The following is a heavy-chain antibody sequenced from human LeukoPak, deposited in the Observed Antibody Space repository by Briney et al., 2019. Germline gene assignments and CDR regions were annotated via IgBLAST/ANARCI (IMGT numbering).Heavy chain of an antibody. Sequence: PGGSLRLSCAASGFTFSSYRMNWVRQAPGKGLEWVSSISSSSSYYADSVKGRFTISRDNAKNLLFLQMNSLRAEDTALYYCARDLYGDYSFDYWGQGTLVTVSS. CDR2: ISSSSS. CDR1: GFTFSSYR. CDR3: ARDLYGDYSFDY. V-gene: IGHV3-21*01. J-gene: IGHJ4*02. D-gene: IGHD4-17*01.